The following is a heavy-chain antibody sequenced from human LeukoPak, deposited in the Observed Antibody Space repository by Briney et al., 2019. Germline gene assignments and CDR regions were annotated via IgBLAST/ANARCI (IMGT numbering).Heavy chain of an antibody. J-gene: IGHJ6*03. Sequence: GGSLRLSCAASGFAFSTYWMHWVRKAPGKGLVWVSRINSDESITSYADSVKGRFTISRDNAKNSLYLQMNSLRAEDTAVYYCARDRITMVRGVISYYYYMDVWGKGTTVTVSS. V-gene: IGHV3-74*01. CDR1: GFAFSTYW. CDR3: ARDRITMVRGVISYYYYMDV. CDR2: INSDESIT. D-gene: IGHD3-10*01.